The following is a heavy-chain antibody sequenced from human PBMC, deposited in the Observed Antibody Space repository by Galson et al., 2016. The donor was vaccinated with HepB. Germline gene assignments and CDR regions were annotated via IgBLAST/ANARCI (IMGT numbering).Heavy chain of an antibody. J-gene: IGHJ4*02. CDR2: INHSGST. CDR3: ARLNAGAVGY. V-gene: IGHV4-34*01. D-gene: IGHD2-2*01. CDR1: GVSFSDYY. Sequence: ETLSLTCAVYGVSFSDYYWSWVRQPPGKGLEWIGEINHSGSTNYNPSLKSRVTISIDTPKTQFSLNLSSVTAADTAVYYCARLNAGAVGYWGQGTLVTVSS.